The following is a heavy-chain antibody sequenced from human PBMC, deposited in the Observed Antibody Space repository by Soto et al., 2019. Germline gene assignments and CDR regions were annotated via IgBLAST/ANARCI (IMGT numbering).Heavy chain of an antibody. CDR3: ATEGSIAAAGPTPRPYYYYYYGMDV. Sequence: ASVKVSCKVSGYTLTELSMHWVRQAPGKGLEWMGGFDPEDGETIYAQKFQGRVTMTEDTSTDTAYMELSSLRSEDTAVYYCATEGSIAAAGPTPRPYYYYYYGMDVWGQGTTVTVSS. J-gene: IGHJ6*02. CDR1: GYTLTELS. D-gene: IGHD6-13*01. CDR2: FDPEDGET. V-gene: IGHV1-24*01.